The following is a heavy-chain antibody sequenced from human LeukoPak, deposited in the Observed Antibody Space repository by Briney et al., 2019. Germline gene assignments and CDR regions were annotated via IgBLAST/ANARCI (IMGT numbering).Heavy chain of an antibody. CDR2: ISSTSTYI. CDR3: ARDRPFSKAPPDN. V-gene: IGHV3-21*01. D-gene: IGHD2-2*01. J-gene: IGHJ4*02. Sequence: GGSLRLSCAASGFTFSSYNMNWVRQAPGKGLEWVSSISSTSTYIYYADSVKGRLTISRDNAKNSLYLEMNSLRAEDTAVYYWARDRPFSKAPPDNWGRETLVTVSS. CDR1: GFTFSSYN.